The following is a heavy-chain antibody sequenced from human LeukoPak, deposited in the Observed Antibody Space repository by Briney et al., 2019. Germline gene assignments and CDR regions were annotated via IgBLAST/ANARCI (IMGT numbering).Heavy chain of an antibody. D-gene: IGHD1-7*01. CDR1: GFTFSNAW. CDR2: IKSKTDGGTT. CDR3: TTGDWNYEEYFDC. Sequence: PGGSLRLSCAASGFTFSNAWMSWVRQAPGKGLEWVGRIKSKTDGGTTDYAAPVKGRFTISRDQSKNTLYLQMNSLKTEDTAVYCCTTGDWNYEEYFDCWGQGTLVTVSS. V-gene: IGHV3-15*01. J-gene: IGHJ4*02.